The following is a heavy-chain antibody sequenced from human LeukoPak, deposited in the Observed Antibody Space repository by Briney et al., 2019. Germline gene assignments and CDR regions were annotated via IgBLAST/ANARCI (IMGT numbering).Heavy chain of an antibody. J-gene: IGHJ4*02. CDR3: VKDIHDHMIRGVTMDY. V-gene: IGHV3-9*01. Sequence: PGGSLRLSCAASGFTFDDHAMYWVRQAPGKGLEWVSGISWNSGSIGYADSVKGRVTISRDNAKNSLYLQMNSLRVEDTALYYCVKDIHDHMIRGVTMDYWGQGTLVTVSS. CDR2: ISWNSGSI. CDR1: GFTFDDHA. D-gene: IGHD3-10*01.